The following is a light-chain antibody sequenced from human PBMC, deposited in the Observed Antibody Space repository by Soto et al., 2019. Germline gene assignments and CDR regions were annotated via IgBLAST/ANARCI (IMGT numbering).Light chain of an antibody. CDR1: QVISSY. CDR3: QQYYSYPRT. CDR2: AAS. Sequence: AIRITQSPSSFSASTGDRVTITCLSSQVISSYLAWYQQKPGKAPKLLIYAASTLQSGVPSRFSGSGSGTDFTLTISCLQSEDFATYYCQQYYSYPRTFGQGTKVDIK. J-gene: IGKJ1*01. V-gene: IGKV1-8*01.